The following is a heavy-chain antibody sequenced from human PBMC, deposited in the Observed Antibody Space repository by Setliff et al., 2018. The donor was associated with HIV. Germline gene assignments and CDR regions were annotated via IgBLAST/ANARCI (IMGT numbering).Heavy chain of an antibody. CDR2: IYAAGAT. CDR3: ARVFQSYFFDF. Sequence: PGGSLRLSCEISGFSVGDNYMTWVRQTPKMGLEWVSLIYAAGATYYADSVKGRFTISRDKSKNTLYLQMNSLRTEDTAVYYYARVFQSYFFDFWGPGTLVTVSS. V-gene: IGHV3-53*01. CDR1: GFSVGDNY. D-gene: IGHD3-3*01. J-gene: IGHJ4*02.